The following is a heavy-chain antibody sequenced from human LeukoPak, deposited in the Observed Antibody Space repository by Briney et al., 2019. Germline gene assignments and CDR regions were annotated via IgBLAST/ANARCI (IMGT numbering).Heavy chain of an antibody. D-gene: IGHD3-3*01. Sequence: PSETLSLTCTVSGGPISSYYWSWIRQPPGKGLEWIGYIYYSGSTNYNPSLKSRVTISVDTSKNQFSLKLSSVTAADTAVYYCARVRYYDFWSGHNFDYWGQGTLVTVSS. CDR3: ARVRYYDFWSGHNFDY. CDR1: GGPISSYY. J-gene: IGHJ4*02. CDR2: IYYSGST. V-gene: IGHV4-59*01.